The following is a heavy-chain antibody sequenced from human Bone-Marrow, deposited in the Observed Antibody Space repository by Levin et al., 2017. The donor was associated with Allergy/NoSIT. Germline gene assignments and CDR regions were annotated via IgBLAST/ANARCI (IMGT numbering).Heavy chain of an antibody. CDR2: IYYSGST. Sequence: SETLSLTCTVSGGSISSGDYYWSWIRQPPGKGLEWIGYIYYSGSTYYNPSLKSRLTISVDTSKNQFSLKLSSVTAADTAVYYCAREKHYGSGSYYGDYFDYWGQGTLVTVSS. D-gene: IGHD3-10*01. CDR1: GGSISSGDYY. J-gene: IGHJ4*02. V-gene: IGHV4-30-4*01. CDR3: AREKHYGSGSYYGDYFDY.